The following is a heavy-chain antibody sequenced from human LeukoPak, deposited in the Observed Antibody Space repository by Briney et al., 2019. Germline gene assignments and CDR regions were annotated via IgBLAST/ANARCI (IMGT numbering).Heavy chain of an antibody. J-gene: IGHJ4*02. V-gene: IGHV3-30*18. CDR1: GFTFISYG. CDR2: ISYDGSNK. Sequence: GRSLRLSCAASGFTFISYGMHWVRQAPGKGVEWVAVISYDGSNKYYADSVKGRFTISRDNSMNTLYLQMNSLRDEDTAVYYCAQAWRWLQLNYWGQGTLVTVSS. D-gene: IGHD5-24*01. CDR3: AQAWRWLQLNY.